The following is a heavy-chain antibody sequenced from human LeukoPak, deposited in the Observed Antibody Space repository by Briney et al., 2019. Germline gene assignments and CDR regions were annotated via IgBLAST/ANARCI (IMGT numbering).Heavy chain of an antibody. J-gene: IGHJ4*02. Sequence: SETLSLTCTVSGGSISTYYWSWIRQPPGKGLEWIGNVYYSGSTNYNPSLKSRVTISVDTSKNQFSLKLSSVTAADTAVYYCARGGWELPKYSFDYWGQGTLVTVSS. CDR2: VYYSGST. CDR1: GGSISTYY. D-gene: IGHD1-26*01. CDR3: ARGGWELPKYSFDY. V-gene: IGHV4-59*01.